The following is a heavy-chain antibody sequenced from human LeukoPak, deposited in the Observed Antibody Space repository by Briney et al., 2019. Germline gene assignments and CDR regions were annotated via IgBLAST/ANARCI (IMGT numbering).Heavy chain of an antibody. V-gene: IGHV3-74*03. CDR2: IRFDGSST. CDR3: ARDDYSSS. D-gene: IGHD3-16*01. CDR1: GFTFSNYW. J-gene: IGHJ5*02. Sequence: GGSLRLPCVGSGFTFSNYWMQWFRQAPGKGLIWVSRIRFDGSSTMYADSVKGRFTISRDNAKNTLYLHMNSLRAEDTAVYYCARDDYSSSWGEGTLVTVSS.